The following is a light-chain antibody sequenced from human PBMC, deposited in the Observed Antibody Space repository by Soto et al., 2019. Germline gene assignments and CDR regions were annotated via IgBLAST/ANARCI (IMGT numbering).Light chain of an antibody. CDR3: LQVKSYPWT. V-gene: IGKV1-6*02. CDR1: QGIRND. J-gene: IGKJ1*01. Sequence: AIQMTQSPSSLSASVGDRVTVTRRASQGIRNDLSWYQQKPGKAPKLLIYGASYLQSGVPSRFSGSGSGTDFSLTITGLQPEDFAIYYCLQVKSYPWTFGQGT. CDR2: GAS.